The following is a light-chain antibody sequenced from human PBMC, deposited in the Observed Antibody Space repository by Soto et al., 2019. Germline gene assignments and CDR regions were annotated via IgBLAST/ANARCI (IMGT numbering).Light chain of an antibody. CDR1: QSVSSN. CDR3: QQYGNSPIT. CDR2: GTS. Sequence: EIVMTQSPATLSVSQGERATLSCRASQSVSSNLAWYQQKPGQAPRLLIYGTSSRATGIPDRFSGSGSGTDFTLTISRLEPEDFAVYYCQQYGNSPITFGQGTRLEIK. J-gene: IGKJ5*01. V-gene: IGKV3-20*01.